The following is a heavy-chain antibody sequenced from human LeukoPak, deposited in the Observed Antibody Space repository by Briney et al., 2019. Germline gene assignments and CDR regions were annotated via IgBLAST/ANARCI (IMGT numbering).Heavy chain of an antibody. CDR2: IDWDDDK. V-gene: IGHV2-70*04. J-gene: IGHJ4*02. CDR3: ARQYYYDSSGYYGVDY. Sequence: SGPALVKPTQTLTLTCTFSGFSLSTSGMRVSWIRQPPGKALEWLARIDWDDDKFCSTSLKTRLTISKDTSKNQVVLTMTNMDPVDTATYYCARQYYYDSSGYYGVDYWGQGTLVTVSS. D-gene: IGHD3-22*01. CDR1: GFSLSTSGMR.